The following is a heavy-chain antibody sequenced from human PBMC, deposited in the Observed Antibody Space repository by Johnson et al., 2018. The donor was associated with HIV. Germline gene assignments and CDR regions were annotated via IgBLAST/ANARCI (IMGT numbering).Heavy chain of an antibody. CDR1: GFTFSDSY. Sequence: QVQLVESGGGLVQPGRSLRLSCAASGFTFSDSYMSWIRQAPGKGLEWVSYISSSVSTIYYADSVKGRFTISRDNAKNSLYLQMNSLRAEDTALYYCARQHCYGSGSYPGAFDIWGRGTMVTVSS. D-gene: IGHD3-10*01. V-gene: IGHV3-11*01. J-gene: IGHJ3*02. CDR3: ARQHCYGSGSYPGAFDI. CDR2: ISSSVSTI.